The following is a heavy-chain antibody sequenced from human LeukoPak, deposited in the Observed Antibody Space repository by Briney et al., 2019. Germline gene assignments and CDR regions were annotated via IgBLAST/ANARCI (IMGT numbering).Heavy chain of an antibody. V-gene: IGHV4-59*01. CDR2: IYYSGSI. CDR1: GGSISSYY. D-gene: IGHD5-24*01. Sequence: SETLSLTCTVSGGSISSYYWSWIRQPPGKGLEWIGYIYYSGSINYNPSLKSRVTISVDTSKNQFSLKLSSVTAADTAVYYCARVTDIGWGMATIGGTNWFDPWGQGTLVTVSS. J-gene: IGHJ5*02. CDR3: ARVTDIGWGMATIGGTNWFDP.